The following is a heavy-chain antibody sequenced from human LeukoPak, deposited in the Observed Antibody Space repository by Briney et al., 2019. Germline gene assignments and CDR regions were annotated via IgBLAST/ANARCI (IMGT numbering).Heavy chain of an antibody. CDR3: ARAAKNPLMSGY. D-gene: IGHD2-8*01. CDR1: GYTFTGYY. CDR2: INPNSGGT. J-gene: IGHJ4*02. V-gene: IGHV1-2*02. Sequence: ASVTVSCKASGYTFTGYYTHWVRQAPGQGLEWMGWINPNSGGTNYAQKFQGRVTMTRDTSISTAYMELSRLRSDDTAVYYCARAAKNPLMSGYWGQGTLVTVSS.